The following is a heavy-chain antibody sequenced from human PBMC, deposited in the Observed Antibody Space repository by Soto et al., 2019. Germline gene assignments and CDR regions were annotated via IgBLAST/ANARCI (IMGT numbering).Heavy chain of an antibody. J-gene: IGHJ4*02. V-gene: IGHV1-18*01. CDR2: ISAYNGNT. CDR1: GYTFTSYG. Sequence: ASVKVSCKASGYTFTSYGISWVRQAPGQGLEWMEWISAYNGNTNYAQKLQGRVTMTTDTSTSTAYMELRSLRSDDTAVYYCSTGSSGYYVDYWGQGTLVTVSS. CDR3: STGSSGYYVDY. D-gene: IGHD3-22*01.